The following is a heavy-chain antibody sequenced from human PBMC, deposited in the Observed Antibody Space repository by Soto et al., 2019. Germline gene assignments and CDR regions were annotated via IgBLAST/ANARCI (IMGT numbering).Heavy chain of an antibody. D-gene: IGHD4-17*01. CDR3: ARGLGWCYGATSGGRYGMDV. CDR2: IYHSGST. CDR1: GGSISSGVYS. J-gene: IGHJ6*02. V-gene: IGHV4-30-2*01. Sequence: QLQLQESGSGLVKPSQTLSLTCAVSGGSISSGVYSWSWIRQPPGKGLEWIGYIYHSGSTYYNPSLKSRVTISVDRSKNQCSLNLSSVTAADTAVYYCARGLGWCYGATSGGRYGMDVWGQGTTVTVSS.